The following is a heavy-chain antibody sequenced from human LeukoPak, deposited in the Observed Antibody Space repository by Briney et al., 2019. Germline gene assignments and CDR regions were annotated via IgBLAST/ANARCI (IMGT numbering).Heavy chain of an antibody. CDR3: ARVRDNSSWYLYYFDY. D-gene: IGHD6-13*01. CDR1: GFTFTNYY. Sequence: ASVKVSCKASGFTFTNYYMHWVRQAPGQGLEWMGLISPTGSSTNYAQKFRGRVTMTRDTSTTTVYMELSSLRAEDMAVYYCARVRDNSSWYLYYFDYWGQGTLVTVSS. CDR2: ISPTGSST. J-gene: IGHJ4*02. V-gene: IGHV1-46*01.